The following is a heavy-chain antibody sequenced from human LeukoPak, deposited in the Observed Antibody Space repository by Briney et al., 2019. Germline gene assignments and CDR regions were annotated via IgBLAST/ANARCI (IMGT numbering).Heavy chain of an antibody. V-gene: IGHV3-11*06. CDR3: ARTNLGSGWRFDY. D-gene: IGHD6-19*01. Sequence: PGGPLTLSWRPSDSPFIDFDTTWVRPAPGKGMEWVAYISSRSRHPNSADCAKGRWPISRAKAKNSRYLQMYSLRAQHTAVVYCARTNLGSGWRFDYWGQGTLVTVSS. CDR2: ISSRSRHP. CDR1: DSPFIDFD. J-gene: IGHJ4*02.